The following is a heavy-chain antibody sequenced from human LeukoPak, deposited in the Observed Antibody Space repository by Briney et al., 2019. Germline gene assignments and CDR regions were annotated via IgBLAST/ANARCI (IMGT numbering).Heavy chain of an antibody. V-gene: IGHV3-74*01. CDR3: ARDGGWDCSSTSCYQTDY. D-gene: IGHD2-2*01. Sequence: GGSLRLSCAASGFTFSSYWMHWVRQAPGRGLVLVSRINSDGSSTSYGDSVKGRFTISRDNAKNTLYLHMNSLRAEDTALYYCARDGGWDCSSTSCYQTDYWGQGTLVTVSS. CDR1: GFTFSSYW. J-gene: IGHJ4*02. CDR2: INSDGSST.